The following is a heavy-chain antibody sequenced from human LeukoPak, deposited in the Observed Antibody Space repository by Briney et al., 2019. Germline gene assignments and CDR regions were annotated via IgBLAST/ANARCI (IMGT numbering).Heavy chain of an antibody. Sequence: GGSLRLSCAASGFTFSSYAMSWVRQAPGKGLEWVSAISGSGGSTYYADSVKGRFTISRDNSKNTLYLQMSSLRAEDTAVYYCAKAPYFDWLLSYFDYWGQGTLVTVSS. J-gene: IGHJ4*02. D-gene: IGHD3-9*01. CDR3: AKAPYFDWLLSYFDY. V-gene: IGHV3-23*01. CDR1: GFTFSSYA. CDR2: ISGSGGST.